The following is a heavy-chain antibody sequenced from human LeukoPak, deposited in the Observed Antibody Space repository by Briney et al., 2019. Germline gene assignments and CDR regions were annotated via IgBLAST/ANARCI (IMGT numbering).Heavy chain of an antibody. V-gene: IGHV1-18*01. CDR1: GYTFTSYG. CDR3: ARDYYYGSGSPTGD. D-gene: IGHD3-10*01. CDR2: ISAYNGNT. Sequence: GASVKVSCKASGYTFTSYGISWVRQAPGQGLEWMGWISAYNGNTNYAQKPQGRVTMTTDTSTSTAYMELRSLRSDDTAVYYCARDYYYGSGSPTGDWGQGTLVAVSS. J-gene: IGHJ4*02.